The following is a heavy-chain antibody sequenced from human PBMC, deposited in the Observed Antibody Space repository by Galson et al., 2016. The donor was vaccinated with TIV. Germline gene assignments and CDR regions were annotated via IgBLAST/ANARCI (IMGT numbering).Heavy chain of an antibody. CDR3: ARATPSVFGIIMTLDS. V-gene: IGHV6-1*01. CDR1: GDSVSSNRAA. CDR2: TFYRSKWYN. Sequence: AISGDSVSSNRAAWNWLRQSPSRGLEWLGRTFYRSKWYNDYAPSVKSRITTNPDTSKNQFSLQLNSVTPEDTAVYYCARATPSVFGIIMTLDSWGQGTLVTVSS. J-gene: IGHJ4*02. D-gene: IGHD3-16*01.